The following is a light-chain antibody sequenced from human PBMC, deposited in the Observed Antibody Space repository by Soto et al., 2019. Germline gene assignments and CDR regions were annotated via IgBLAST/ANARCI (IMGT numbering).Light chain of an antibody. V-gene: IGKV1-12*01. J-gene: IGKJ4*01. CDR2: DAS. CDR1: QAIDTW. Sequence: DIQMAQSPSSVSASVGDRVTITCRASQAIDTWVAWYQQRPGKAPKLLIYDASSLRSGVPARFSGSGSGTHFTLTINSLQPEDCATYYCQQAESFPLTFGGGTKVEI. CDR3: QQAESFPLT.